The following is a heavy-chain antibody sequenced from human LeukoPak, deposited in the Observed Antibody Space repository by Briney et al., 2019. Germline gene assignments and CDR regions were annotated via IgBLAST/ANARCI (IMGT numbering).Heavy chain of an antibody. CDR2: VYYTGST. CDR3: TTSRTNDCSSPSCYTDY. D-gene: IGHD2-2*02. J-gene: IGHJ4*02. V-gene: IGHV4-39*01. Sequence: SETLSLTCTVSGASIYTSSSYWGWIRQPPGKGLEWIASVYYTGSTYYSPSLKSRATISVDTSKNQFSLELNSVTAADPDVYYCTTSRTNDCSSPSCYTDYWGQGTLVTVSS. CDR1: GASIYTSSSY.